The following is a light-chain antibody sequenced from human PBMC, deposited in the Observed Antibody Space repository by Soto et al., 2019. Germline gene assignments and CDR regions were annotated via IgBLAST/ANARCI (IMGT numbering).Light chain of an antibody. V-gene: IGKV1-9*01. CDR2: AAS. Sequence: DIQLTQSPPFLSASVGDRVTITCRASQGISTSLAWYQQKSGTAPKLLIYAASTLQSGVPSRFSGSGSGTEFTLTLSSLQTEDFATYYCQQLSSYPDTFGQGTKREIK. J-gene: IGKJ2*01. CDR3: QQLSSYPDT. CDR1: QGISTS.